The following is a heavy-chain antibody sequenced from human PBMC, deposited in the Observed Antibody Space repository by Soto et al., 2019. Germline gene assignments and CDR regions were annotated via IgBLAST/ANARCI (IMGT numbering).Heavy chain of an antibody. CDR2: IYYSGST. Sequence: SETLSLTCTVSGGSISSYYWSWIRQPPGKGLEWIGYIYYSGSTNYNPSLKSRVTISVDTSKNQFSLKLSSVTAADTAVYYCARLIAVAGAFDIWGQGTMVTVSS. CDR1: GGSISSYY. V-gene: IGHV4-59*08. D-gene: IGHD6-19*01. CDR3: ARLIAVAGAFDI. J-gene: IGHJ3*02.